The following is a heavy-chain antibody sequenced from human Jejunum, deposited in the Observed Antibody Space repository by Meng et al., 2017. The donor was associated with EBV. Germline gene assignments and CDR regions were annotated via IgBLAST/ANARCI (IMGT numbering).Heavy chain of an antibody. CDR1: GGSVNSGNVY. CDR3: AGLRYSGYDRAFDY. V-gene: IGHV4-61*01. D-gene: IGHD5-12*01. CDR2: IYYSGST. J-gene: IGHJ4*02. Sequence: PGSGPGLGKPPGTLSLTCTVSGGSVNSGNVYWSWIRQPPGKGLEWIGYIYYSGSTNYIPSLKSRVTISLDTSKNQFSLKLSSVTAADTAVYYCAGLRYSGYDRAFDYWGQGALVTVSS.